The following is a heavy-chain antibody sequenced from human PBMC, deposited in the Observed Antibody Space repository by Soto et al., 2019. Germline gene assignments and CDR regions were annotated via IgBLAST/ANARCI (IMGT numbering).Heavy chain of an antibody. V-gene: IGHV3-33*01. CDR1: GFTFSSYG. CDR2: MWFDGTNK. CDR3: ARGGYPSGWTFDN. J-gene: IGHJ4*02. Sequence: QVQLVESGGGVVQPGKSLRLSCAASGFTFSSYGMHWVRQAPGKGLEWVAVMWFDGTNKYYADSVKGRFTISRDNFKNTLYMQMNSLRAEDTAVYYCARGGYPSGWTFDNWGQGTLVTVSS. D-gene: IGHD6-25*01.